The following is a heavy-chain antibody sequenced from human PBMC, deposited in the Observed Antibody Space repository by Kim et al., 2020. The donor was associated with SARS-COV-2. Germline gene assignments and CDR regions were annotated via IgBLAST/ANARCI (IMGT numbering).Heavy chain of an antibody. CDR2: IYYSGST. CDR1: GGSISSSSYY. D-gene: IGHD2-15*01. J-gene: IGHJ4*02. CDR3: ARHAYRVGAATAFVY. Sequence: SETLSLTCTVSGGSISSSSYYWGWIRQPPGKGLEWIGCIYYSGSTYYNPSLKSRVTISVDTSKNEFSLKLSSVTAADTAVYYCARHAYRVGAATAFVYWGQGTLVTVSS. V-gene: IGHV4-39*01.